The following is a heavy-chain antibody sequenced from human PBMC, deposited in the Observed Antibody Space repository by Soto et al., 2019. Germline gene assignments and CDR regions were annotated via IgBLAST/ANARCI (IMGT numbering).Heavy chain of an antibody. V-gene: IGHV4-59*08. D-gene: IGHD2-15*01. CDR3: ARHTYCSGGRCYSFDY. CDR2: IYYSGST. Sequence: SETLSLTCTVSGGSISSYYWSWIRQPPGKGLEWIGYIYYSGSTNYNPSLKSRVTISVDTSKNQFSLKLSSVTAADTAVYYCARHTYCSGGRCYSFDYWGQGTLVTVSS. J-gene: IGHJ4*02. CDR1: GGSISSYY.